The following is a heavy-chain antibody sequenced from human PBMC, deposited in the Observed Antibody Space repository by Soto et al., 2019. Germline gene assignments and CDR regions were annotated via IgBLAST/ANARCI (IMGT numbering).Heavy chain of an antibody. CDR3: ARTGSRSAIV. CDR1: GGSINSYY. CDR2: IYYSGST. D-gene: IGHD2-2*02. J-gene: IGHJ4*02. Sequence: PSETLSLTCTVSGGSINSYYWSWIRQPPGKGPEWIGHIYYSGSTNFNPSLKSRVTISVDTSKNQFSLNLSSVTAADTAVYYCARTGSRSAIVWGQGTLVTVSS. V-gene: IGHV4-59*01.